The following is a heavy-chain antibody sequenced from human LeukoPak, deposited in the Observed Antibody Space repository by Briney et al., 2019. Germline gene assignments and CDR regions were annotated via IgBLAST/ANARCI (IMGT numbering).Heavy chain of an antibody. V-gene: IGHV3-21*01. CDR3: ARSGIKMVRGVIIKSPYHMDV. J-gene: IGHJ6*03. Sequence: GGSLRFSCAASGFTLNTYTMNWVRQAPGKGLEWVSSISSSGTYIYYADSVKGRFTISRDDAKNSLSLQMNSLRAEDTAVYYCARSGIKMVRGVIIKSPYHMDVWGKGTTVTVSS. CDR2: ISSSGTYI. CDR1: GFTLNTYT. D-gene: IGHD3-10*01.